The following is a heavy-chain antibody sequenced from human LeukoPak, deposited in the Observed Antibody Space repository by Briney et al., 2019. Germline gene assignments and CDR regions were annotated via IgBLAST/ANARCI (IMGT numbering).Heavy chain of an antibody. CDR3: ARWEIRGTAHQLDY. CDR1: GFTLSSHW. Sequence: GGSLRLSCAASGFTLSSHWMTWVRQAPGKGLEWVANINQDGSAKYYVDSVRGRFTISRDNAKNSMHLQMNSLRAEDTAVYYCARWEIRGTAHQLDYWGQGTLVTVSS. CDR2: INQDGSAK. J-gene: IGHJ4*02. D-gene: IGHD1-7*01. V-gene: IGHV3-7*01.